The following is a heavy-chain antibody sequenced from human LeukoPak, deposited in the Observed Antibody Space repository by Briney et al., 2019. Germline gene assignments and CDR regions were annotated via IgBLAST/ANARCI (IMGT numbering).Heavy chain of an antibody. J-gene: IGHJ4*02. V-gene: IGHV3-30-3*01. CDR2: ISYDGSNK. Sequence: PGGSLRLSCAASGFTFSSYAMHWVRQAPGKGLEWVAVISYDGSNKYYADSVKGRFTISRDNSKNTLYLQMNSLRAEDTAVYYCTTDDDGGLGHWGQGTLVTVSS. CDR3: TTDDDGGLGH. D-gene: IGHD3-16*01. CDR1: GFTFSSYA.